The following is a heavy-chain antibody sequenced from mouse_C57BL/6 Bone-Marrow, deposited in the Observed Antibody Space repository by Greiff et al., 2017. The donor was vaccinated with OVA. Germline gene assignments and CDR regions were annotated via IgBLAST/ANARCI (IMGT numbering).Heavy chain of an antibody. CDR2: INPGSGGT. V-gene: IGHV1-54*01. CDR3: ARHYYGSSYGAMDY. CDR1: GYAFTNYL. D-gene: IGHD1-1*01. J-gene: IGHJ4*01. Sequence: VQLQQSGAELVRPGTSVKVSCKASGYAFTNYLIEWVKQRPGQGLEWIGVINPGSGGTNYNEKFKGKATLTADKSSSTAYMQLSSLTSEYSAVYFCARHYYGSSYGAMDYWGQGTSVTVSS.